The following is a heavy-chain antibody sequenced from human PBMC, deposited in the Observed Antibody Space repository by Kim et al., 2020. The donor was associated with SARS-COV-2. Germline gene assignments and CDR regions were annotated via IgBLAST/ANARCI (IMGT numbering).Heavy chain of an antibody. CDR3: ARDSESS. Sequence: SETLSLTCTVSGYSISSGYYWGWIRQPPGKGLEWIGSIYHSGSTYYNPSLKSRVTISVDTSKNQFSLKLSSVTAADTAVYYCARDSESSWGQGTLVTVSS. CDR2: IYHSGST. CDR1: GYSISSGYY. V-gene: IGHV4-38-2*02. J-gene: IGHJ5*02.